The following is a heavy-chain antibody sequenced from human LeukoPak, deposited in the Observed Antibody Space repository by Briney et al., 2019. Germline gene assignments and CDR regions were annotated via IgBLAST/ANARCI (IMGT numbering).Heavy chain of an antibody. V-gene: IGHV6-1*01. Sequence: SQTLSLTCAISGDSVSSNRAAWNWVRQSPSRGLEWLGRTYYRSKWHNDYAVFVKSRITINPDTSKNQFSLRLNSVTPEDTAVYYCARGDSGFSAYYFDYWGQGTLVTVSS. CDR1: GDSVSSNRAA. CDR3: ARGDSGFSAYYFDY. CDR2: TYYRSKWHN. J-gene: IGHJ4*02. D-gene: IGHD6-25*01.